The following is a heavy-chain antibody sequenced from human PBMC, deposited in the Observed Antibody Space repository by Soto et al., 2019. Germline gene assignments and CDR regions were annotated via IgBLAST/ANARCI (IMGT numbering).Heavy chain of an antibody. D-gene: IGHD6-13*01. CDR1: GGSISSGGYY. J-gene: IGHJ5*02. V-gene: IGHV4-31*03. CDR2: IYYSGST. Sequence: QVQLQESGPGLVKPSQTLSLTCTVPGGSISSGGYYWSWIRQHPGKGLEWIGYIYYSGSTYYNPSLKSRVTISVDTSKNQFSLKLSSVTAADTAVYYCARDSRQLTQGWFDPWGQGTLVTVSS. CDR3: ARDSRQLTQGWFDP.